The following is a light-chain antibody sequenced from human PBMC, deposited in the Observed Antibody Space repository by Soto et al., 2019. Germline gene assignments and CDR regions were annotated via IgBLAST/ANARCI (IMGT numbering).Light chain of an antibody. CDR2: VGTGGIVG. J-gene: IGLJ2*01. Sequence: QSVLTQPPSASASLGASVTLTCTLSSGYSNYKVDWYQQRPGKGARFVMRVGTGGIVGSKGDGIPDRFSVLGSGLNRYLTIKNIQEEDESDYHCGADHGSGSNCAGVFGGGTKLTVL. V-gene: IGLV9-49*01. CDR3: GADHGSGSNCAGV. CDR1: SGYSNYK.